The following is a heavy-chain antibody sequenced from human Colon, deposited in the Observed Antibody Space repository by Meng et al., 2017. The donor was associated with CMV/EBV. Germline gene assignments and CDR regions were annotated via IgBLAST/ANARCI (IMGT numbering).Heavy chain of an antibody. V-gene: IGHV1-2*02. CDR1: GYTFTDNY. D-gene: IGHD3-3*01. CDR3: SGFWSTYPLDY. CDR2: INPNSGGT. Sequence: QVQLVQSGAEVKSPGASVKVSCKASGYTFTDNYLHWVRQAPGQGLEWMGWINPNSGGTNYAQKFQGRVTMTRDTSISTAYMELSRLRSDDTAVYYCSGFWSTYPLDYWGQGTLVTVSS. J-gene: IGHJ4*02.